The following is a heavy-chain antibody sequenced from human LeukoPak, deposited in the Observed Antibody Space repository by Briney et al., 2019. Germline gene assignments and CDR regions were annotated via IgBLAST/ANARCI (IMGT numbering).Heavy chain of an antibody. J-gene: IGHJ4*02. D-gene: IGHD5-18*01. CDR2: IKQDGSEK. CDR1: GFTFSSYW. Sequence: GGSLRLSCAASGFTFSSYWMNWIRQAPGKGLEWVANIKQDGSEKYYVDSVKGRFTISRDNAKNSLYLQMNSLRAEDTAVYYCARDTGGGYSCYDCWGQGTLVTVSS. CDR3: ARDTGGGYSCYDC. V-gene: IGHV3-7*01.